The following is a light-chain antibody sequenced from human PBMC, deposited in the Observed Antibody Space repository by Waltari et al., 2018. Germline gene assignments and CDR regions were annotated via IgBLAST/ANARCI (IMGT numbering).Light chain of an antibody. V-gene: IGLV8-61*01. CDR1: SCTVTTGPH. CDR2: TTN. Sequence: QDVVTQAPPFSVSPGGTVTRTCALTSCTVTTGPHPLWYQSTPGQPPRTLIYTTNTRSSGVPDRFSGSILGNKAALTITGAQANDESDYYCMLYMGSGIYAFGGGTKLTVL. J-gene: IGLJ2*01. CDR3: MLYMGSGIYA.